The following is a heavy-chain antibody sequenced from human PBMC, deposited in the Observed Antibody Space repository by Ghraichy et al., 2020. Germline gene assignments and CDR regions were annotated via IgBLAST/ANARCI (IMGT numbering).Heavy chain of an antibody. V-gene: IGHV3-48*04. CDR2: ISGSSSNT. D-gene: IGHD3-16*01. CDR1: GFAFSRYN. CDR3: ARSLGELSLWSFDY. J-gene: IGHJ4*02. Sequence: GESLNISCAASGFAFSRYNINWVRQAPGKGLEWVLYISGSSSNTYYGDSVGGRFTISRDNAKNSLYLQMNSLRAEDTAVYYCARSLGELSLWSFDYWGQGTLVTVSS.